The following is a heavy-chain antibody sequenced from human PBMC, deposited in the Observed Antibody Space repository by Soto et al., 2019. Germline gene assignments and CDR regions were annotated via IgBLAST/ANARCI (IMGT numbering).Heavy chain of an antibody. CDR3: ARGAVAGDYYYYYGMDV. Sequence: SETLSLTCTVSGGSISSYYWSWIRQPPGKGLEWIGYIYYSGSTNYNPSLKSRVTISVDTSKNQFSLKLSSVTAADTAVYYCARGAVAGDYYYYYGMDVWGRGTTVTV. CDR1: GGSISSYY. CDR2: IYYSGST. D-gene: IGHD6-19*01. J-gene: IGHJ6*02. V-gene: IGHV4-59*01.